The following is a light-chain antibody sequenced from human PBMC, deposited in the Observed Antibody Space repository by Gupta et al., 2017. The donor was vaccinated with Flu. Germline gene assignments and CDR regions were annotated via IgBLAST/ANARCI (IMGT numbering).Light chain of an antibody. J-gene: IGKJ1*01. CDR2: DAS. CDR1: HNIRSY. Sequence: DIQMTQFPSFLSASVGDRVTITCRASHNIRSYLNWYQQKPGKAPKFLIYDASTLQSGVPSRFSGSGSGTNFTVTISSLQPEDFATYYCQQSYSIPQTFGQGTKVEI. CDR3: QQSYSIPQT. V-gene: IGKV1-39*01.